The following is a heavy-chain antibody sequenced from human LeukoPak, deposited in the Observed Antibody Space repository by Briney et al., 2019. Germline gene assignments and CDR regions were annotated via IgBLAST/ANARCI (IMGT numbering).Heavy chain of an antibody. CDR2: IWYDGSNK. J-gene: IGHJ4*02. V-gene: IGHV3-33*01. D-gene: IGHD6-13*01. Sequence: GGSLRLSCAASGFTFSSYGMHWVRQAPGKGLEWVALIWYDGSNKYYADCVKGRFTISRDNSKNTLYLQMNSLRAEDTAVYYCARDPGYSSNWYFDYWGQGTLVTVSS. CDR3: ARDPGYSSNWYFDY. CDR1: GFTFSSYG.